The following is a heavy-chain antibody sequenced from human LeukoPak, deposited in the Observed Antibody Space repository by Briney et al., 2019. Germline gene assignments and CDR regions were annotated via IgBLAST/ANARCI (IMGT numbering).Heavy chain of an antibody. CDR2: VSALNGNT. D-gene: IGHD1-26*01. V-gene: IGHV1-18*01. CDR1: GDTFSNYG. J-gene: IGHJ1*01. CDR3: ATLQPATAHFEH. Sequence: ASVKLSCTASGDTFSNYGVSWVRQAPGQGLEWMGWVSALNGNTNVAQKVQGRLTLTRDTSTGTAHMELRSLTSDDTAVYYCATLQPATAHFEHWGQGTLVTVS.